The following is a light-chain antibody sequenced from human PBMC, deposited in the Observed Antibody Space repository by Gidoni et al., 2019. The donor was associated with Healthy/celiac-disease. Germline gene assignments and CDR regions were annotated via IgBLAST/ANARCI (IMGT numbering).Light chain of an antibody. CDR3: KRYKGYSCT. V-gene: IGKV1-5*03. CDR2: KAS. J-gene: IGKJ1*01. Sequence: DIQMTQSPSTLSASVGDRVTITCRASQSISSWLACYQQKPGKAPKLLLNKASSLESGVPSRFSGGGSGTEFTLTIGGLQPEEFATIYGKRYKGYSCTFXXXTKVEIK. CDR1: QSISSW.